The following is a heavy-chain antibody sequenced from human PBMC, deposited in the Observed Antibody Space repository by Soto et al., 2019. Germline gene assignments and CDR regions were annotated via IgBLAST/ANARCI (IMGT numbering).Heavy chain of an antibody. V-gene: IGHV3-7*04. J-gene: IGHJ3*02. CDR3: ARAKDHAFDI. CDR1: GFTFSSSW. D-gene: IGHD2-15*01. Sequence: EVQLVESGGDLVQPGGSLRLSCAASGFTFSSSWMTWVRQAPGKGLELVANINEDGSEKYYVDSVRGRFTISKENAKNSLYLQMNSLRAEDTAVYYCARAKDHAFDIWGQGTLVTVSS. CDR2: INEDGSEK.